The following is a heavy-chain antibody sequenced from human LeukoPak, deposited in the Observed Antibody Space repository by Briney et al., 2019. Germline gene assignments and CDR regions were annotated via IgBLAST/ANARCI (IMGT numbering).Heavy chain of an antibody. J-gene: IGHJ5*02. D-gene: IGHD6-13*01. CDR2: IKKDGSEK. Sequence: GGSLRLSCAASGFTFSSYWMSWVRQAPGKGLEWVANIKKDGSEKYYVDSVKGRFTISRDNAKNSLYLQMNSLGAEDTAVYYCARRDSSSWYNWFDPWGQGTLVTVSS. CDR1: GFTFSSYW. V-gene: IGHV3-7*03. CDR3: ARRDSSSWYNWFDP.